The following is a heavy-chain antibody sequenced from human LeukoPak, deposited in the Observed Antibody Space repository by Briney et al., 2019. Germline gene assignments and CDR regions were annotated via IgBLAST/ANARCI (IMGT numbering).Heavy chain of an antibody. CDR2: ISRGGSYI. V-gene: IGHV3-21*01. D-gene: IGHD5-24*01. CDR3: ARTPFLDGYNHRGYFDY. J-gene: IGHJ4*02. CDR1: GLTFRTYS. Sequence: GGSLRLSCEVSGLTFRTYSMNWVRQAPGKGLEWVSSISRGGSYIYYADSVKGRFTISRDNAKNSLYLQMNSLRAEDTAVYYCARTPFLDGYNHRGYFDYWGQGTLVTVSS.